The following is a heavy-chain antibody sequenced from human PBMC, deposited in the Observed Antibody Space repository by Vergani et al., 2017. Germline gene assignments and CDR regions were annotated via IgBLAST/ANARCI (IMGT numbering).Heavy chain of an antibody. CDR3: AGDTHSWQRADR. Sequence: QAQLQESGPGLVKPSETLSLPCHVFGVSVTDYNCNWIRQAPGKGLEWIGSLSTTGGATHASHNPTLKSRVSISVDTSKSQFSLRLTSVTAADSAFYYWAGDTHSWQRADRWGQGLLVSVSS. CDR2: LSTTGGA. CDR1: GVSVTDYN. V-gene: IGHV4-59*02. D-gene: IGHD6-13*01. J-gene: IGHJ5*02.